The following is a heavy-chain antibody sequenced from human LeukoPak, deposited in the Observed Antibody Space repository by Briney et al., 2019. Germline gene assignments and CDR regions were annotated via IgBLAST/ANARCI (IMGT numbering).Heavy chain of an antibody. Sequence: GASVKVSCKASGYTFTSYGISWVRQAPGQGLEWMGWISAYNGNTNYAQKLQGRVTMTTDTSTSTAYMELRSLRSDDTAVYYCARFTYYYDSSCYFLDYWGQGTLVTVSS. V-gene: IGHV1-18*01. CDR2: ISAYNGNT. CDR1: GYTFTSYG. CDR3: ARFTYYYDSSCYFLDY. D-gene: IGHD3-22*01. J-gene: IGHJ4*02.